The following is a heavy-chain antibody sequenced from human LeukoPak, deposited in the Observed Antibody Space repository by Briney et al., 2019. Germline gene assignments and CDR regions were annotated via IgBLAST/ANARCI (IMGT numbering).Heavy chain of an antibody. CDR3: ARTAKDYGGYFDY. D-gene: IGHD4/OR15-4a*01. CDR1: GFTVSSNF. CDR2: IYSGGST. Sequence: GGSLSLSCAASGFTVSSNFMSWVRQAPGKGLEWVSVIYSGGSTYYADSVKGRFTISRDNSKNTLYLQMNSLRAEGTAVYYCARTAKDYGGYFDYWGQGTLVTVSS. J-gene: IGHJ4*02. V-gene: IGHV3-53*01.